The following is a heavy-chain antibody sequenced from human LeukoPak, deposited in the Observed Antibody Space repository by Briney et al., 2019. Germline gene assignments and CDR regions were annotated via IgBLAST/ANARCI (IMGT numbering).Heavy chain of an antibody. CDR3: AKAESHYYGSGSYYFFGIGGYYFDY. D-gene: IGHD3-10*01. CDR1: GFTVSSND. Sequence: GGSLRLSCAASGFTVSSNDMSWVRQAPGKGLECISVIYSGGSTDYADSVKGRPSISRDNSKNTLYLQMNSLRAEDTAVYYCAKAESHYYGSGSYYFFGIGGYYFDYWGQGTLVTVSS. J-gene: IGHJ4*02. V-gene: IGHV3-53*01. CDR2: IYSGGST.